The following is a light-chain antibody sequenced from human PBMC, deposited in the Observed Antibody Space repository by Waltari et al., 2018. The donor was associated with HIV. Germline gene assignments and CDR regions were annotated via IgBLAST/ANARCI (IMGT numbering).Light chain of an antibody. CDR1: SSDVGGYNY. V-gene: IGLV2-23*02. CDR3: CSYAGSSTYV. J-gene: IGLJ1*01. CDR2: DVS. Sequence: QSALTQPASVSGSPGPSITLPCTRTSSDVGGYNYVSWYQQHPGKAPKLMIYDVSKRPSGVSNRFSGSKSGNTASLTISGLQAEDEADYCCCSYAGSSTYVFGTGTKVTVL.